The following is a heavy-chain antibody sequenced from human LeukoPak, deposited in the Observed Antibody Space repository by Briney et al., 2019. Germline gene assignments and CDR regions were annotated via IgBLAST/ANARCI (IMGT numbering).Heavy chain of an antibody. CDR1: GGSISSSSYY. CDR2: IYYSGST. V-gene: IGHV4-39*01. CDR3: ASSNTLVGIAAADRGVYYFDY. J-gene: IGHJ4*02. D-gene: IGHD6-13*01. Sequence: PSETLSLTCTVSGGSISSSSYYWGWIRQPPGKGLEWIGSIYYSGSTYYNPSLKSRVTISVDTSKNQFSLKLSSVTAADTAVYYCASSNTLVGIAAADRGVYYFDYWGQGTLVTVSS.